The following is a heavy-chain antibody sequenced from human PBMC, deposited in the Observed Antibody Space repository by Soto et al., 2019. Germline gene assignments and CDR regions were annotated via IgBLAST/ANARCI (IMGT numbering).Heavy chain of an antibody. CDR3: AREGGYSYGLDY. V-gene: IGHV4-59*01. CDR1: GGSISSYY. D-gene: IGHD5-18*01. Sequence: QVQLQESGPGLVKPSETLSLTCTVSGGSISSYYWSWIRQPPGKGLEWIGYIYYSGSTNYNPSLKSRVTISVDTSKNQFPLKLSSVTAADTAVYYCAREGGYSYGLDYWGQGTLVTVSS. J-gene: IGHJ4*02. CDR2: IYYSGST.